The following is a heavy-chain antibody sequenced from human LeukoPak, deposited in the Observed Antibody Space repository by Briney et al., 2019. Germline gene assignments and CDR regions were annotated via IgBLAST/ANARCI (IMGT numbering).Heavy chain of an antibody. J-gene: IGHJ6*02. CDR2: IIPIFGTA. CDR1: GGTFSSYA. CDR3: ARGIRPYYYYGMDV. V-gene: IGHV1-69*13. Sequence: GASVQVSCQASGGTFSSYAISWVRQAPGQGLEWMGGIIPIFGTANYAQKFQGRVTITADESTSTAYMELSSLRSEDTAVYYCARGIRPYYYYGMDVWGQGTTVTVSS.